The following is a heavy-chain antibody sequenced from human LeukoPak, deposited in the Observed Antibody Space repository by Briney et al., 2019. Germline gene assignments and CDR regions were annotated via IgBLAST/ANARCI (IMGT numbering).Heavy chain of an antibody. D-gene: IGHD4-17*01. CDR1: GYSISSGYY. CDR3: ARRGLRSYFDP. J-gene: IGHJ5*02. V-gene: IGHV4-38-2*02. Sequence: SETLSLTCTVSGYSISSGYYWGWIRQPPGKGLEWIGSIYHSGSTYYNPSLKSRVTISVDTSKSQFSLKLSSVTAADTAVYYCARRGLRSYFDPWGQGTLVAVSS. CDR2: IYHSGST.